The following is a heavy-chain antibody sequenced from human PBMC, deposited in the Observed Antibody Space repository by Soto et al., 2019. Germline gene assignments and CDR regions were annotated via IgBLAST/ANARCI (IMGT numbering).Heavy chain of an antibody. Sequence: ASVKVSCKASGYTITIYYMHWVRQNPGQGLEWMGIINPSGGSTSYAQKFQGRVTMTRDTSTSTVYMELSSLRSEDTAVYYCARDRELVTMIVVAPAGAFDIWGQGTMVTVS. V-gene: IGHV1-46*01. CDR3: ARDRELVTMIVVAPAGAFDI. CDR2: INPSGGST. J-gene: IGHJ3*02. D-gene: IGHD3-22*01. CDR1: GYTITIYY.